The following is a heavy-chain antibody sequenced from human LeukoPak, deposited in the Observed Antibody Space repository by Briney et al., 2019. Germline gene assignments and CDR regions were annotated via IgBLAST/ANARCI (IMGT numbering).Heavy chain of an antibody. CDR3: ARVLPPAKGMASLDY. V-gene: IGHV1-18*01. CDR1: GYTFTSYG. CDR2: ISAYNGNT. D-gene: IGHD5-24*01. Sequence: ASVKVSCKASGYTFTSYGISWVRQAPGQGLEWMGWISAYNGNTNYAQKLRGRVTMTTDTSTSTAYMELRSLRSDDTAVYYCARVLPPAKGMASLDYWGQGTLVTVSS. J-gene: IGHJ4*02.